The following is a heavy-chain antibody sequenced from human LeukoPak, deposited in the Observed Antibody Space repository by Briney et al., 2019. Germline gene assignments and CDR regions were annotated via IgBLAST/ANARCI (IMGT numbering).Heavy chain of an antibody. Sequence: SGGSLRLSCSASGFTFSNYVMHWVRQAPGKGLEYVSTISTDGINTRYADSLKGRFTISRDNSKNTLYLQMSSLRPGDTAVYFCVKDLSGTYSFDYWGQGTLVTVSS. J-gene: IGHJ4*02. CDR1: GFTFSNYV. CDR2: ISTDGINT. CDR3: VKDLSGTYSFDY. V-gene: IGHV3-64D*09. D-gene: IGHD1-26*01.